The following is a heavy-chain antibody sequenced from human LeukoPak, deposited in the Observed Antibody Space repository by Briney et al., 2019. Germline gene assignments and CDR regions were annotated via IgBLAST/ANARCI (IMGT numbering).Heavy chain of an antibody. D-gene: IGHD3-10*01. CDR1: GGTFSSYA. V-gene: IGHV1-69*01. J-gene: IGHJ4*02. CDR3: ARVRITMVRGAILVQYFDY. CDR2: IIPIFGTA. Sequence: ASVKVSCKASGGTFSSYAIGWVRQAPGQGLEWMGGIIPIFGTANYAQKFQGRVTITADESTSTAYMELSSLRSEDTAVYYCARVRITMVRGAILVQYFDYWGQGTLVTVSS.